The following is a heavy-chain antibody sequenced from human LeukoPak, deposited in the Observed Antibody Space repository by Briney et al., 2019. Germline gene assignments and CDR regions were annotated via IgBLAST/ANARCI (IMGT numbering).Heavy chain of an antibody. CDR2: INHSGST. CDR3: AREFRVLYYGSGSYTWFDP. D-gene: IGHD3-10*01. Sequence: SETLSLTCAVNGRSFSGYYWSWIHQPPGKGLEWIGEINHSGSTNYNPSLKSRVTISVDTSKNQFSLKLSSVTAADTAVYYCAREFRVLYYGSGSYTWFDPWGQGTLVTVSS. CDR1: GRSFSGYY. J-gene: IGHJ5*02. V-gene: IGHV4-34*01.